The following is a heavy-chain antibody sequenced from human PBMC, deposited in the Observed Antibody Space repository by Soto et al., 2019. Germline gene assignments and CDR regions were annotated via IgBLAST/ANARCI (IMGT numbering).Heavy chain of an antibody. V-gene: IGHV4-4*02. CDR3: AAYYDSSGYADPTLDY. CDR2: MYYSGST. D-gene: IGHD3-22*01. Sequence: SQILSLTCAVSGGSVRSTNWWSWVRQSTGKGLEWIGYMYYSGSTNYNPSLKSRVTISVDTSKNQFSLKLSSVTAADTAVYYCAAYYDSSGYADPTLDYWGQGALVTVSS. J-gene: IGHJ4*02. CDR1: GGSVRSTNW.